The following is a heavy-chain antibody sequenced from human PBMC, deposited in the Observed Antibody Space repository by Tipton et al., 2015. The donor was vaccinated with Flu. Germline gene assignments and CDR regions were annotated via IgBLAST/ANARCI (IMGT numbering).Heavy chain of an antibody. V-gene: IGHV4-61*02. CDR2: IDASGST. J-gene: IGHJ3*02. D-gene: IGHD2/OR15-2a*01. CDR1: GGSISSGGYY. CDR3: AREMSMILLVRVDAFEI. Sequence: TLSLTCTVSGGSISSGGYYWSWIRHPAWKGREWIGRIDASGSTNYNPSLKSRVTISVDTSKNQFSLRLSAVTAADTALYYCAREMSMILLVRVDAFEIWGHGTMVTVAA.